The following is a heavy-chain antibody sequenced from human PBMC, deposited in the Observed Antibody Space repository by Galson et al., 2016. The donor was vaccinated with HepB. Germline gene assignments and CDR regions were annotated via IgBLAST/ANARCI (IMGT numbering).Heavy chain of an antibody. Sequence: SVKVSCKASGYTFTTYEINWVRQATGQGLEWLGWMTPNSGKTGYAQKFQGRLTLTRDTSTSTAYMELSSLTSDDTAVYFCARNREFTGDFDYWGQGALVTVSS. V-gene: IGHV1-8*01. CDR1: GYTFTTYE. CDR3: ARNREFTGDFDY. D-gene: IGHD7-27*01. CDR2: MTPNSGKT. J-gene: IGHJ4*02.